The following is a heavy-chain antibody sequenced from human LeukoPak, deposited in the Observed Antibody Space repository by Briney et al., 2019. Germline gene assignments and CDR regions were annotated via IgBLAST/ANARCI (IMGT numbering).Heavy chain of an antibody. CDR2: ISSSSSYT. V-gene: IGHV3-11*03. D-gene: IGHD1-1*01. CDR1: GFTFSDYY. J-gene: IGHJ4*02. CDR3: AKSAESTVYYFDY. Sequence: GGSLRLSCAASGFTFSDYYMSWIRQAPGKGLEWVSYISSSSSYTNYAGSVKGRFTISRDSSKNTLYLQMNSLRAEDTAVYYCAKSAESTVYYFDYWGQGTLVTVSS.